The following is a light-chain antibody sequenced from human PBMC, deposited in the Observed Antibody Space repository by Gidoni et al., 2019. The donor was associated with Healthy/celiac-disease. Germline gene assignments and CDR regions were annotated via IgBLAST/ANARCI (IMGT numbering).Light chain of an antibody. CDR2: WAS. CDR1: QSVLYSSNNKNY. Sequence: DIVLTQSPDPLAVSLGERATINCKSSQSVLYSSNNKNYLAWYQQKPGQPPKLLIYWASTRESGVPDRCSGSGSGTDFTLTISSLQAEDVAVYYCQQYYSTPPLTFGGGTKVEIK. V-gene: IGKV4-1*01. J-gene: IGKJ4*01. CDR3: QQYYSTPPLT.